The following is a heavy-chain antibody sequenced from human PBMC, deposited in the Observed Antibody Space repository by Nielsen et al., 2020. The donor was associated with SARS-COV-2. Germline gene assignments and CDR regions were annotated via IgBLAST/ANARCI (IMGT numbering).Heavy chain of an antibody. CDR3: ARETLDHTTSFVDH. V-gene: IGHV3-33*01. Sequence: GGSLRLSCAASGFTFISYDMHWVRQAPGKGLEWVAIIWYDGSNEYYADSVKGRFTISRDNSKNTLYLQMNSLRPEDTAVYYWARETLDHTTSFVDHWGQGTLVTVSS. J-gene: IGHJ5*02. D-gene: IGHD2/OR15-2a*01. CDR2: IWYDGSNE. CDR1: GFTFISYD.